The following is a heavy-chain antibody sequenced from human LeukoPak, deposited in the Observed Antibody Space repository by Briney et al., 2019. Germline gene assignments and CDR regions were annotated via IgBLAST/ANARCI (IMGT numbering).Heavy chain of an antibody. CDR2: IYYIGTT. V-gene: IGHV4-59*01. D-gene: IGHD3-16*01. CDR3: ARDQGYGGFDY. Sequence: PSETLSLTCTLSGGSISTYYWRWIRQPPGKGLEWIGYIYYIGTTNYNPSLKSRVTISVDTSKNQFSLKLSSVTAADTAFYYCARDQGYGGFDYWGQGALVTVSS. J-gene: IGHJ4*02. CDR1: GGSISTYY.